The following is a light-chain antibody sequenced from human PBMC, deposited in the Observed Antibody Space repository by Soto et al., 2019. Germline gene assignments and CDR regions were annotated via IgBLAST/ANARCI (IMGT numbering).Light chain of an antibody. V-gene: IGLV1-44*01. J-gene: IGLJ3*02. CDR1: CSNIGTNS. CDR3: AAWDDNFWV. Sequence: QLVLTQPPSASGTPGQRVTFSCSGSCSNIGTNSVSWYQQLPGSAPKLLIYNNDERPSGVPDRFSGSKSGTSASLAISGLQSEDEADYYCAAWDDNFWVFGGGTKLTVL. CDR2: NND.